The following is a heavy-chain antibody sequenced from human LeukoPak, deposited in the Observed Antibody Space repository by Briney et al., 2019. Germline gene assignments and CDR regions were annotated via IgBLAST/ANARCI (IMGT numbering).Heavy chain of an antibody. CDR2: INHSGST. V-gene: IGHV4-34*01. J-gene: IGHJ4*02. D-gene: IGHD5-18*01. Sequence: ASETLSLTCAVYGGSFSGYYWSWIRQPPGKGLEWIGGINHSGSTNYNPSLKSRVTISVDTSKNQFSLKLSSVTAADTAVYYCARERGIQLWSPPYYFDYWGQGTLVTVSS. CDR3: ARERGIQLWSPPYYFDY. CDR1: GGSFSGYY.